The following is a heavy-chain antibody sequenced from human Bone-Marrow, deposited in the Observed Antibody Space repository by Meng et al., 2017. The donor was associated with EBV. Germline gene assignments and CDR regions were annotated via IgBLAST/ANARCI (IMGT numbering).Heavy chain of an antibody. CDR3: AKGGGYYYDSSGFHYDY. CDR1: GGSISSNNW. D-gene: IGHD3-22*01. J-gene: IGHJ4*02. CDR2: IYHSGST. Sequence: QVQLQESGPGLVKPSGTLSLTCAVPGGSISSNNWWSWVRQPPGKGLECIGEIYHSGSTNYNPSLKSRVTISVDKSKNQFSLKLSSVTAADTAVYYCAKGGGYYYDSSGFHYDYWGQGTLVTVSS. V-gene: IGHV4-4*02.